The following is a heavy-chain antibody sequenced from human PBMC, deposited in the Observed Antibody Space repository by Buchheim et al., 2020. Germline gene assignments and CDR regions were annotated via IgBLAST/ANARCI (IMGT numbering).Heavy chain of an antibody. V-gene: IGHV5-10-1*03. Sequence: EVQLVQSGTEVKKPGESLRISCKGSGYSFTSYWISWVRQMPGKGLEWMGRIDPSDSYTNYSPSFQGHVTISADKSISTAYLQWSSLKASDTAMYYCASVLSQSPPGSYYAVGDYWGQGTL. CDR1: GYSFTSYW. CDR3: ASVLSQSPPGSYYAVGDY. D-gene: IGHD1-26*01. CDR2: IDPSDSYT. J-gene: IGHJ4*02.